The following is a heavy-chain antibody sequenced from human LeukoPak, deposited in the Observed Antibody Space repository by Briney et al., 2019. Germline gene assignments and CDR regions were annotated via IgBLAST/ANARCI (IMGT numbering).Heavy chain of an antibody. CDR2: ISGSGGST. Sequence: GGSLRLSCAASGFTFSSYAMSWVRQAPGKGLEWVSAISGSGGSTYYADSVKGRFTISRDNSKNTLYLQMNSLRAEDTAVYYCAKDGYCSSTSCDYYYYYMDVWGKGTTVTVFS. J-gene: IGHJ6*03. CDR1: GFTFSSYA. D-gene: IGHD2-2*03. CDR3: AKDGYCSSTSCDYYYYYMDV. V-gene: IGHV3-23*01.